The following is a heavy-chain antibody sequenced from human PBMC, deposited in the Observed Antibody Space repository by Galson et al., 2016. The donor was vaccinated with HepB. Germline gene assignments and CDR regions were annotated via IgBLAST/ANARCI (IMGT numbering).Heavy chain of an antibody. V-gene: IGHV4-31*03. J-gene: IGHJ4*01. CDR3: ARADLRGYSYGYFDN. Sequence: TLSLTCTISGASISVSGYYWTWIRQHPGKGLEWIGYINNKGFLYYNPSLKSRVTISLDTSKRQCSLRLNSVTAADTAVYYCARADLRGYSYGYFDNWGHGTLVTLSS. CDR2: INNKGFL. D-gene: IGHD5-18*01. CDR1: GASISVSGYY.